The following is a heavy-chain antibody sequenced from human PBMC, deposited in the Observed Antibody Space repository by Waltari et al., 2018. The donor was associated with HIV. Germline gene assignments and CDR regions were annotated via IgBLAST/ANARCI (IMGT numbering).Heavy chain of an antibody. D-gene: IGHD1-26*01. Sequence: EVQLLESGGGLVQPGGSLRLSCAASGFIFSGSALTWVRRAPGKGLEWVSSISGSGSSPYFADSVKGRFTISRDNSKNTLYLQMNSLRAEDTAVYYCAREGSFSSSGSFGDYWGQGTLVTVSS. CDR3: AREGSFSSSGSFGDY. V-gene: IGHV3-23*01. J-gene: IGHJ4*02. CDR2: ISGSGSSP. CDR1: GFIFSGSA.